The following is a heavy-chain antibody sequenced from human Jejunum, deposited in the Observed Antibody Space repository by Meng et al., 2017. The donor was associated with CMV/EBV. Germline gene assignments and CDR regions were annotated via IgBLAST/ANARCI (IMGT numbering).Heavy chain of an antibody. CDR1: GVSVSSRDSY. D-gene: IGHD3-16*01. Sequence: GSGVSVSSRDSYWSWIRRPPGKEMEWMGYIAYSGSTNYNPSLKSRVTMSLDTSKAQVSLRLNSVTAADTAVYYCAWGPNMFYFDSWAQGTLVTVSS. J-gene: IGHJ4*02. V-gene: IGHV4-61*08. CDR2: IAYSGST. CDR3: AWGPNMFYFDS.